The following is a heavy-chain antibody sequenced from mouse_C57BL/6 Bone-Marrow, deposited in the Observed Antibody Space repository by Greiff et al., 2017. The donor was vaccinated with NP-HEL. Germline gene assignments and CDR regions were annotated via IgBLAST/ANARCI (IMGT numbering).Heavy chain of an antibody. CDR2: IDPENGDT. V-gene: IGHV14-4*01. D-gene: IGHD2-2*01. J-gene: IGHJ3*01. CDR3: TSNGYQPY. Sequence: VRLQQSGAELVRPGASVKLSCTASGFNIKDDYMHWVKQRPEQGLEWIGWIDPENGDTEYASKFQGKATITADTSSNTAYLQLSSLTSEDTAVYYCTSNGYQPYWGQGTLVTVSA. CDR1: GFNIKDDY.